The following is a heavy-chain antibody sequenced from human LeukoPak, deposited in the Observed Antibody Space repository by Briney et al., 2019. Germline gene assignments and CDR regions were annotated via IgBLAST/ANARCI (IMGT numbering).Heavy chain of an antibody. D-gene: IGHD2-15*01. J-gene: IGHJ1*01. CDR1: GFTFSSYA. V-gene: IGHV3-23*01. Sequence: QAGGSLRLSCAASGFTFSSYAMSWVRQAPGKGLEWVSAISGSGGSTYYADSVKGRFTISRDNSKNTLYLQMNSLRAEDTAVYYCANVGSWHTIAEYFQHWGQGTLVTVSS. CDR3: ANVGSWHTIAEYFQH. CDR2: ISGSGGST.